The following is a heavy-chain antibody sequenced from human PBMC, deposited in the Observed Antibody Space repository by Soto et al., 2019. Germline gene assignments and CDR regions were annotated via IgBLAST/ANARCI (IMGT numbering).Heavy chain of an antibody. J-gene: IGHJ6*03. CDR3: ARDREGCSGGSCYHYYYMDV. Sequence: SETLSLTCTVSGGSISSGGYYWSWIRQHPGKGLEWIGYIYYSGSTYYNPSLKSRVTISVDTSKNQFSLKLSSVTAADTAVYYCARDREGCSGGSCYHYYYMDVWGKGTTVTVSS. D-gene: IGHD2-15*01. CDR2: IYYSGST. CDR1: GGSISSGGYY. V-gene: IGHV4-31*03.